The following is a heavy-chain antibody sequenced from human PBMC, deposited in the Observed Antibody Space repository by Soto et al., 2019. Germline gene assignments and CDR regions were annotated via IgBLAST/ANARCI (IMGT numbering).Heavy chain of an antibody. CDR1: GGSFSGYY. V-gene: IGHV4-34*01. CDR2: INHSGST. D-gene: IGHD5-18*01. Sequence: KPSETLSLTCAVYGGSFSGYYWSWIRQPPGKGLEWIGEINHSGSTNYNPSLKSRVTISVDTSKNQFSLKLSSVTAADTAVYYCASGLRGYSYGFYFYYGMDVWGQGTSVTVSS. CDR3: ASGLRGYSYGFYFYYGMDV. J-gene: IGHJ6*02.